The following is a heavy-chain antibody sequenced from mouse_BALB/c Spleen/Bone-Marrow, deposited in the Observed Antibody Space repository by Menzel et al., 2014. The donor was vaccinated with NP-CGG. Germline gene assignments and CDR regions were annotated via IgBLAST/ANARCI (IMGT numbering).Heavy chain of an antibody. J-gene: IGHJ2*01. CDR3: ASGYDFFDY. D-gene: IGHD2-2*01. CDR1: GYSITNGYY. Sequence: DVQLQESGPGLVKPSQSLSLTCSVAGYSITNGYYWNWIRQFPGNKLEWMGYISYDGSNNYNPSPKNRISITRDTSKNQFFLKLNSVTTEDTATYYCASGYDFFDYWGQGTTLTVSS. CDR2: ISYDGSN. V-gene: IGHV3-6*02.